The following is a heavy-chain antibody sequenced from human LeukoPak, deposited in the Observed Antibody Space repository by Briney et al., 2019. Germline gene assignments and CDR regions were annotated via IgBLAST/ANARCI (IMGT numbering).Heavy chain of an antibody. D-gene: IGHD4-17*01. CDR2: MNPNSGNT. V-gene: IGHV1-8*03. Sequence: ASVKVSCKASGYTFTSYDINWVRQATGQGLEWMGWMNPNSGNTGYAQKFQGRVTITRNTSVSTAYMELSSMRSEDTAVYYCARHYGDYVLGVDWFDPWGQGTLVTVSS. CDR3: ARHYGDYVLGVDWFDP. J-gene: IGHJ5*02. CDR1: GYTFTSYD.